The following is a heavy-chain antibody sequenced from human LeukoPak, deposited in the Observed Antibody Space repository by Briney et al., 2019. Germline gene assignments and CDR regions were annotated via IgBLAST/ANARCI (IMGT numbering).Heavy chain of an antibody. D-gene: IGHD4-4*01. CDR1: GFTFSSYG. CDR2: IWYVGSNK. CDR3: ARDYSNYYYYYGMDV. V-gene: IGHV3-33*01. J-gene: IGHJ6*02. Sequence: GGSLRLSCAASGFTFSSYGMHWVRQAPGKGREWVAVIWYVGSNKYYADSVKGRSTISRDNSKNTLYLQMNSLRAEDTAVYYCARDYSNYYYYYGMDVWGQGTTVTVSS.